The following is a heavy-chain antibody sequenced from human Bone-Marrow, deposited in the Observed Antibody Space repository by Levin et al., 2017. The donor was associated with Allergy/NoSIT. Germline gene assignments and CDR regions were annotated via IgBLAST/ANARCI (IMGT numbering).Heavy chain of an antibody. V-gene: IGHV3-9*01. J-gene: IGHJ4*02. D-gene: IGHD6-19*01. CDR2: INWDSKRK. Sequence: QPSETLSLTCEASGFTFDDYAMHWVRQAPGKGLEWVSGINWDSKRKDYADSVRGRFTIYRDNAKNSLYLQMDSLRGDDTALYYCARDITAHGWYYFGYWGQGTLVTVSS. CDR1: GFTFDDYA. CDR3: ARDITAHGWYYFGY.